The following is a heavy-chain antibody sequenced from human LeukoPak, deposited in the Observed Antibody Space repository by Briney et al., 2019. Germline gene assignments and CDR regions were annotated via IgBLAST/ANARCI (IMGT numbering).Heavy chain of an antibody. CDR3: ARRAYHEYYFDY. Sequence: PSETLSLTCTVSGGSISSSSYYWGWIRQPPGKGLEWIGSIYYSGSTYYNPSLKSRVTISVDTSKNQFSLKLSSVTAADTAVYYCARRAYHEYYFDYWGQGTLVTVSS. CDR1: GGSISSSSYY. D-gene: IGHD2-2*01. CDR2: IYYSGST. V-gene: IGHV4-39*01. J-gene: IGHJ4*02.